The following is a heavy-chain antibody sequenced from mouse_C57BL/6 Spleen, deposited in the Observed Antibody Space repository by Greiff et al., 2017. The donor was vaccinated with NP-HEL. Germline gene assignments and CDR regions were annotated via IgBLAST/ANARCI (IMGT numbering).Heavy chain of an antibody. CDR3: ARRNWGFDY. J-gene: IGHJ2*01. CDR2: INPNNGGT. Sequence: EVQLHQSGPELLKPGASVKISCKASGYTFPNSYMNWVKQSHGKSLEWIGDINPNNGGTSYNQKFKGKATLTVDKSSSTAYMELRSLTSEDSAVYYCARRNWGFDYWGQGTTLTVSS. CDR1: GYTFPNSY. V-gene: IGHV1-26*01.